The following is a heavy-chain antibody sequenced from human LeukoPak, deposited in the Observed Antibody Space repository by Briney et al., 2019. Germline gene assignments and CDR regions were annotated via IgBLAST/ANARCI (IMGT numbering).Heavy chain of an antibody. J-gene: IGHJ4*02. V-gene: IGHV4-34*01. D-gene: IGHD6-19*01. Sequence: PSETLSLTCAVYGGSFSGYYWSWIRQPPGKGLEWIGEINHSGSTNYNPSLKSRVTISVDTPKNQFSLKLSSVTAADTAVYYCARWRIAVAGGFDYWGQGTLVTVSS. CDR3: ARWRIAVAGGFDY. CDR2: INHSGST. CDR1: GGSFSGYY.